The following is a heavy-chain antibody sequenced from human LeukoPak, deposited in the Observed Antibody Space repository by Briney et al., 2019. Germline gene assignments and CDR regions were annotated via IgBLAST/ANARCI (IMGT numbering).Heavy chain of an antibody. CDR1: GGTFSSYA. D-gene: IGHD2-21*02. CDR2: ITPIFGTA. J-gene: IGHJ4*02. Sequence: SVKVSCKASGGTFSSYAISWVRQAPGQGLEWMGGITPIFGTANYAQKFQGRVTITTDESTSTAYMELSSLRSEDTAVYYCAREGTAYCGGDCYPDWGQGTLVTVSS. V-gene: IGHV1-69*05. CDR3: AREGTAYCGGDCYPD.